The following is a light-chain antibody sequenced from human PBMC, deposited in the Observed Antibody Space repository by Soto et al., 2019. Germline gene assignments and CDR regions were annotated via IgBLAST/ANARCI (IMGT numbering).Light chain of an antibody. CDR1: RSDVGGYNY. CDR2: EVS. Sequence: QSVLTQPPSASGSPGQSVTISCTGTRSDVGGYNYVSWYQQHPGKAPKLMIYEVSKRPSGVPDRFSGSKSGNTASLTVSGLQAEDEADYYCCSYAGSNNFPYVFGTGTKVTVL. V-gene: IGLV2-8*01. CDR3: CSYAGSNNFPYV. J-gene: IGLJ1*01.